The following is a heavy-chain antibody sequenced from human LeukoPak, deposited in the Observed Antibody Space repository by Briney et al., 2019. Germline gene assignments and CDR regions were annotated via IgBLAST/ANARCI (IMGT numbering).Heavy chain of an antibody. CDR3: ARDYYDSSAQINFDY. J-gene: IGHJ4*02. Sequence: ASVKVSCTASGYTFTSYSISWVRQAPGQGLEWMGWISAYNGNTNYAQKLQGRVTMTTDTSTSTAYMELRSLRSDDTAVYYCARDYYDSSAQINFDYWGQGTLVTVSS. CDR1: GYTFTSYS. CDR2: ISAYNGNT. V-gene: IGHV1-18*04. D-gene: IGHD3-22*01.